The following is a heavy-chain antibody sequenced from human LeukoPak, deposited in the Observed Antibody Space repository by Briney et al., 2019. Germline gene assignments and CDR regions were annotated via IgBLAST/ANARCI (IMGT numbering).Heavy chain of an antibody. Sequence: ETLSLTCTVSGGSISSYYWSWIRQPPGKGLEWVSSIISSGSYIYYADSVKGRFTISRDNAKNSLYLQMNSLRAEDTAVYYCAREDASSWDYWGQGILVTVSS. CDR3: AREDASSWDY. V-gene: IGHV3-21*01. CDR1: GGSISSYY. D-gene: IGHD6-13*01. CDR2: IISSGSYI. J-gene: IGHJ4*02.